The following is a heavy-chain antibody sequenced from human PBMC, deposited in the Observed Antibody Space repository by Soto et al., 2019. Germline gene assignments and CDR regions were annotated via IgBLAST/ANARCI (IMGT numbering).Heavy chain of an antibody. Sequence: QVQLQESGPGLLKPSETLSLTCTVSGGSISSYYWSWIRQPPGKGLEWIGYIYYSGSTNYNPSLKSRVTISVDTSKNQFSLKLSSVTAADTAVYYCARGGIGDFDYWGQGTLVTVSS. CDR3: ARGGIGDFDY. CDR1: GGSISSYY. V-gene: IGHV4-59*01. D-gene: IGHD6-13*01. CDR2: IYYSGST. J-gene: IGHJ4*02.